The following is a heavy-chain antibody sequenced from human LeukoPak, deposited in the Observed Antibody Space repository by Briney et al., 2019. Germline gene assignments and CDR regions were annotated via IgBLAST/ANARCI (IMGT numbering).Heavy chain of an antibody. CDR2: IYTSGST. V-gene: IGHV4-61*02. CDR3: ARDSGSYYYYMDV. Sequence: SETLSLTCTVSGGSISSSSYHWSWIRQPAGKGLEWIGRIYTSGSTNYNPSLKSRVTISVDTSKNQFSLKLSSVTAADTAVYYCARDSGSYYYYMDVWGKGTTVTISS. CDR1: GGSISSSSYH. D-gene: IGHD1-26*01. J-gene: IGHJ6*03.